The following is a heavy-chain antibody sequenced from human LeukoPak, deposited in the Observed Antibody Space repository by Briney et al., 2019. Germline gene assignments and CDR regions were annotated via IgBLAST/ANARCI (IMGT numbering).Heavy chain of an antibody. CDR2: IYYSGST. CDR3: ARGGGVAGTPYNPYDY. D-gene: IGHD6-19*01. Sequence: SETLSLTCTVSGGSISSSYYYWGWIRQPPGKGLEWIGYIYYSGSTNYNPSLKSRVTISVDTSKNQFSLKLSSVTAADTAVYYCARGGGVAGTPYNPYDYWGQGTLVTVSS. V-gene: IGHV4-61*05. CDR1: GGSISSSYYY. J-gene: IGHJ4*02.